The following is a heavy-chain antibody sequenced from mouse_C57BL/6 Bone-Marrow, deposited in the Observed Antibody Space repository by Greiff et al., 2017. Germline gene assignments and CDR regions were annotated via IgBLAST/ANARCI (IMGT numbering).Heavy chain of an antibody. CDR1: GYTFTGYW. Sequence: VKLMESGAELMKPGASVKLSCKATGYTFTGYWIEWVKQRPGPGLAWIGEILPGSGSTNYNEKFKGKATFTADTASNTAYMPLSSLTTEDSAIYYGAREYYRSSYPHCYFDVWGTGTTVTVSS. CDR2: ILPGSGST. J-gene: IGHJ1*03. CDR3: AREYYRSSYPHCYFDV. V-gene: IGHV1-9*01. D-gene: IGHD1-1*01.